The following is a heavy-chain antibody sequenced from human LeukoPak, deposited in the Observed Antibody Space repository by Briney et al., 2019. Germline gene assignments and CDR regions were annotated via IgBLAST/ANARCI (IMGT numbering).Heavy chain of an antibody. J-gene: IGHJ3*02. CDR2: INPSGGST. D-gene: IGHD3-16*02. CDR1: GYTFASYY. CDR3: ARESSTQGAFDI. V-gene: IGHV1-46*01. Sequence: ASVKVSCKASGYTFASYYIHWVRQAPGQGLEWMGIINPSGGSTSYAQKFQGRVTMTRDTSTRTLYMELSSLRSEDTAVDYCARESSTQGAFDIWGQGTMVTVSS.